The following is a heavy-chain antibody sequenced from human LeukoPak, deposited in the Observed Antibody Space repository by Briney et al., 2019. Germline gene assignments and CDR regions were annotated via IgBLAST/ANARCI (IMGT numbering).Heavy chain of an antibody. J-gene: IGHJ5*02. CDR2: IYYSGST. V-gene: IGHV4-59*08. CDR3: ARQTRWFDP. Sequence: SETLSPTCTVSGGSISSYYWSWIRQPPGKGLEWIGYIYYSGSTNYNPSLKSRVTISVDTSKNQFSLKLSSVTAADTAVYYCARQTRWFDPWGQGTLVTVSS. CDR1: GGSISSYY.